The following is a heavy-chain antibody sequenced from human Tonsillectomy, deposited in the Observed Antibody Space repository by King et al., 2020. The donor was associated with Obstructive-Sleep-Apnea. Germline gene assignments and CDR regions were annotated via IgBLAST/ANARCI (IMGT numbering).Heavy chain of an antibody. CDR2: LARGCDYI. CDR3: ARDMVPGDGRIVLDF. V-gene: IGHV3-23*04. Sequence: VQLVESGGGLVQPGGSLRLSCVASGFTFDKYAMTWVRQVPGKGLEYVSSLARGCDYITYADSVRGRFIISRDNSKDKLYLQMNSLRGEDTAIYYCARDMVPGDGRIVLDFWGQGTRVTVSA. D-gene: IGHD3-10*01. J-gene: IGHJ4*02. CDR1: GFTFDKYA.